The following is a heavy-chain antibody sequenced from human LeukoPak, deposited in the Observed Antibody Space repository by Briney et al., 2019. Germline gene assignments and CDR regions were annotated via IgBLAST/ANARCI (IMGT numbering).Heavy chain of an antibody. CDR2: ITPILGIA. D-gene: IGHD3-10*01. J-gene: IGHJ4*02. CDR1: GGTFSSYA. V-gene: IGHV1-69*04. CDR3: ARQAGSGSYYNVRLDY. Sequence: SVKVSCKASGGTFSSYAISWVRQAPGQGLEWMGRITPILGIANCAQKFQGRVTITADKSTSTAYMELSSLRSEDTAVYYCARQAGSGSYYNVRLDYWGQGTLVTVSS.